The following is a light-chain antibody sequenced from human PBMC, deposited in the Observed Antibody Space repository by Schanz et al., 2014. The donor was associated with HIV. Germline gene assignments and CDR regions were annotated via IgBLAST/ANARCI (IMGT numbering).Light chain of an antibody. CDR3: QQSYITPWT. CDR1: QSISSH. Sequence: EIVLTQSPATLSFSPGERATLSCWASQSISSHLGWYQQKPRQAPRLLIVDASNRATGIPARFSGSGSGTDFTLTISSLQPEDFATYYCQQSYITPWTFGQGTRVEIK. CDR2: DAS. V-gene: IGKV3-11*01. J-gene: IGKJ1*01.